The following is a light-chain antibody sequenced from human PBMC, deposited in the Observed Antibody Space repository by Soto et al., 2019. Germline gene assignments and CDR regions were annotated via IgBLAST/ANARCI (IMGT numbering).Light chain of an antibody. Sequence: QSVLTQPPSVSAAPGQKVTISWSGSSANIGSNYVSWYQHIPGTAPKLVMYDSDKRPSAIPDRFSGSKSGPSATLEITGLQTGDEADYYCGAWDGSVSVVLFGGGTKVTVL. V-gene: IGLV1-51*01. CDR1: SANIGSNY. CDR2: DSD. CDR3: GAWDGSVSVVL. J-gene: IGLJ2*01.